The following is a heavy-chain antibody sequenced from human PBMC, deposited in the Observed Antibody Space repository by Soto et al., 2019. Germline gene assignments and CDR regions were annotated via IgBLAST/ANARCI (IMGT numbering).Heavy chain of an antibody. CDR3: ARETYNYGYVIDY. CDR2: IYYTGSA. Sequence: SETLSLTCTVSGGSISSYYWNWIRQPPGKGLEWIGYIYYTGSANYNPSLKSRVTISVDTSKNQFSLKLSSVTAADTAVYYCARETYNYGYVIDYWGQGTLVTVSS. V-gene: IGHV4-59*01. J-gene: IGHJ4*02. CDR1: GGSISSYY. D-gene: IGHD5-18*01.